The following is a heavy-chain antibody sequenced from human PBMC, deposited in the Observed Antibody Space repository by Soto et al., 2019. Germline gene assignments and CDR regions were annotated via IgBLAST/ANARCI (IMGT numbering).Heavy chain of an antibody. J-gene: IGHJ5*02. CDR1: GYSFTSYW. CDR3: ASSGSYYLDNWFDL. CDR2: VDPRDSYT. D-gene: IGHD1-26*01. Sequence: GESLKISCKGSGYSFTSYWISWVRQMPGKGLERMGRVDPRDSYTNYSRSFQGDFTISVDKSISTAYLQWISLKASCTAMCYFASSGSYYLDNWFDLWGPGTQVTVSS. V-gene: IGHV5-10-1*01.